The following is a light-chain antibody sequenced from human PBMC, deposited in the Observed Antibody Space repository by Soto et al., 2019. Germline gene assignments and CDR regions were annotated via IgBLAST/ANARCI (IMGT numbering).Light chain of an antibody. CDR1: QSVSSSY. J-gene: IGKJ2*01. Sequence: EIVLTQSPGTLSLSPGERATRSCRASQSVSSSYLAWYQQKPGQAPRLLIYGASSRATGIPDRFSGSGSGTDFTLTISRLEPEDFAVYYCQQYGSSPPYTFGQGTKLEI. CDR3: QQYGSSPPYT. V-gene: IGKV3-20*01. CDR2: GAS.